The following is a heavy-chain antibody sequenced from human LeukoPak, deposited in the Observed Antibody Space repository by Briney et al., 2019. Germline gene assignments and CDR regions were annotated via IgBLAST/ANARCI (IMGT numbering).Heavy chain of an antibody. Sequence: SETLSLTCTVSGGSISSYYWSWIRQPPGTGLEWIGYVYDSGSTNYNPSLKSRVTISVDTSKNQFSLKLSSVTAAGTALYYCARTYYYDSGGFLNHWFDPWGQGTLVTVSS. CDR3: ARTYYYDSGGFLNHWFDP. CDR2: VYDSGST. V-gene: IGHV4-59*08. J-gene: IGHJ5*02. D-gene: IGHD3-22*01. CDR1: GGSISSYY.